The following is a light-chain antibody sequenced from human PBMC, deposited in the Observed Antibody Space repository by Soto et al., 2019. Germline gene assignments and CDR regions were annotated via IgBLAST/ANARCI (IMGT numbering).Light chain of an antibody. CDR2: AAS. J-gene: IGKJ2*01. V-gene: IGKV1-39*01. CDR1: QSISTY. CDR3: QQSYSIPHT. Sequence: DLQMTQSPSSLSASVGDRVTITCRASQSISTYLNWYQQKPGKVPKLLMYAASSLQSGVPSRFSGSGSGTDFTLTISSLQSEDFATYYCQQSYSIPHTFGQGTKLEIK.